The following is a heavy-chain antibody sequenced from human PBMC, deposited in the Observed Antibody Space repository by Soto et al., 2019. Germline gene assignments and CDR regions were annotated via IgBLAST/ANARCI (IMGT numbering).Heavy chain of an antibody. D-gene: IGHD4-4*01. CDR1: GYTFVNDA. CDR3: ARAPTGGLRGGNLMGYFDL. Sequence: QAQLVQSGAEVKKPGASVKISCRASGYTFVNDAISWVRQAPGQGLECMGWISGYSGKAKYTQNFQGRVTMTRDTSTNTAYLDLGSLRSDDTAIYYCARAPTGGLRGGNLMGYFDLWGRGSLVSVSS. CDR2: ISGYSGKA. V-gene: IGHV1-18*01. J-gene: IGHJ2*01.